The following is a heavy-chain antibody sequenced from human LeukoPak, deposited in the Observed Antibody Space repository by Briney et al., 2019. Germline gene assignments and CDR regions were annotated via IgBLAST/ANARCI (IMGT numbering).Heavy chain of an antibody. V-gene: IGHV1-46*01. CDR2: IIPSDGFT. D-gene: IGHD1-26*01. J-gene: IGHJ3*02. CDR1: GYTFSTYY. CDR3: ARASDSYDAFDI. Sequence: ASVKVSCKASGYTFSTYYVHWVRQAPGQGLEWMGMIIPSDGFTSYAQKFQGRVTMTRDMSTSTVYMELSSLRSEDTAVYYCARASDSYDAFDIWGQGTMVTVSS.